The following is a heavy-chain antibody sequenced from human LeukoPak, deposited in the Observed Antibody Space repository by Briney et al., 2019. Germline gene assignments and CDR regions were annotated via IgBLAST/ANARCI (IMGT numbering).Heavy chain of an antibody. D-gene: IGHD3-10*01. CDR3: ARDPNMVRGVIIYYYGMDV. CDR2: ISSSSSYI. CDR1: GFTFSSYS. V-gene: IGHV3-21*01. J-gene: IGHJ6*02. Sequence: GGSLRLSCAASGFTFSSYSMNWVRQAPGKGLEWVPSISSSSSYIYYADSVKGRFTISRDNAKNSLYLQMNSLRAEDTAVYYCARDPNMVRGVIIYYYGMDVWGQGTTVTVSS.